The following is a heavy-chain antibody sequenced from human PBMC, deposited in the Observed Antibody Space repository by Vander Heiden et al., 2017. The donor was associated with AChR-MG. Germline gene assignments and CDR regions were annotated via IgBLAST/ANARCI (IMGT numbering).Heavy chain of an antibody. V-gene: IGHV4-31*03. CDR3: AREALYSSSWYKWGNWFDP. CDR2: IYYSGST. CDR1: GGSISSGRYY. D-gene: IGHD6-13*01. J-gene: IGHJ5*02. Sequence: QVQLQESGPGLVKPSQTLSLTCTASGGSISSGRYYWSWIRQHPGKGLEWIGYIYYSGSTYYNPSLKSRVTISVDTSKNQFSLKLSSVTAADTAVYYCAREALYSSSWYKWGNWFDPWGQGTLVTVSS.